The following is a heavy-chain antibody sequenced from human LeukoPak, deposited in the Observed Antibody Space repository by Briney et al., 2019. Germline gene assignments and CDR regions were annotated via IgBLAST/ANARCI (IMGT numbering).Heavy chain of an antibody. Sequence: SETLSLTCAVYGGSFSGYYWSWIRQPPGKGLEWIGEINHSGSTNYNPSLKSRVTISVDTSKNQFSLKLSSVTAADTAVYYCARRGTYYYGSGPYYYFDYWGQGTLVTVSS. CDR1: GGSFSGYY. J-gene: IGHJ4*02. D-gene: IGHD3-10*01. CDR2: INHSGST. V-gene: IGHV4-34*01. CDR3: ARRGTYYYGSGPYYYFDY.